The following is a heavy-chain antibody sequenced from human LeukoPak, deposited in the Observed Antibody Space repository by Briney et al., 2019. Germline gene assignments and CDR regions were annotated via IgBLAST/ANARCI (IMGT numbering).Heavy chain of an antibody. CDR1: GFTFSIYS. Sequence: PGGSLRLSCTASGFTFSIYSINWVRQAPGKGLEWVSSISSSGDYIYYADSLKGRFTISRDNAKNSLYLQMNSLRAEDTAVYYCARAPSGYDPYFDYWGQGTLVTVSS. D-gene: IGHD5-12*01. J-gene: IGHJ4*02. CDR3: ARAPSGYDPYFDY. V-gene: IGHV3-21*01. CDR2: ISSSGDYI.